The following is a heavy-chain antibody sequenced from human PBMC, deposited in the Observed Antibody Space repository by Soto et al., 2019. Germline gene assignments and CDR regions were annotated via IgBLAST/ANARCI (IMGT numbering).Heavy chain of an antibody. V-gene: IGHV3-33*01. J-gene: IGHJ4*02. Sequence: QVQLVESGGVVVQPGRSLRLSCAASGFTFSSYGMHWVRQAPGKGLEWVAVIWYDGSNKYYADSVKGRFTISRDNSKNTLYLQMNSLRVEDTAVYYCARDRYSSGWYDLDYWGQGTLVTVSS. CDR2: IWYDGSNK. D-gene: IGHD6-19*01. CDR1: GFTFSSYG. CDR3: ARDRYSSGWYDLDY.